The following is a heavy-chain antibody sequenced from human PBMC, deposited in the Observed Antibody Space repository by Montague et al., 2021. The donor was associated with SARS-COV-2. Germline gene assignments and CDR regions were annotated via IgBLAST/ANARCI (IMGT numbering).Heavy chain of an antibody. CDR3: AKGAFSYGINIVDY. D-gene: IGHD2-21*01. J-gene: IGHJ4*02. CDR1: GFSFIGYS. CDR2: LRGSDGAT. V-gene: IGHV3-23*01. Sequence: SLRLSCAASGFSFIGYSMSWVRQTPGKGLELVSALRGSDGATFYADSVNGRFTISRDTSKNTLFLQMISLRADDSALYYCAKGAFSYGINIVDYWGQGTLVTVSS.